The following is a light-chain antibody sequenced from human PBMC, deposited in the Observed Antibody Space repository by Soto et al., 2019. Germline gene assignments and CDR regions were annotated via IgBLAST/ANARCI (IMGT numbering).Light chain of an antibody. J-gene: IGKJ2*01. CDR3: MQGLRPMYT. Sequence: IALTQSPLSLSVTPGEPASISCRSSQTLLHSNGYTYLNWYLQKPGQSPQLLIYLGSNRASGVPDRFSGGGSSTDFTLKINRVQAEDVGVFYCMQGLRPMYTFGQGTKLEIK. CDR1: QTLLHSNGYTY. CDR2: LGS. V-gene: IGKV2-28*01.